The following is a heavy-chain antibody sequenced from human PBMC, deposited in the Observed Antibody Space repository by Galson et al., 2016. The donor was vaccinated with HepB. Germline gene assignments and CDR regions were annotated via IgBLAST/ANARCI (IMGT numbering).Heavy chain of an antibody. V-gene: IGHV1-69*13. D-gene: IGHD1-1*01. J-gene: IGHJ4*02. CDR2: IIPIFGKT. Sequence: SVKVSCKASGGTFSSYAFSWVRQAPGQGLEWLGGIIPIFGKTNYAQKFQGRVTITADQSTRTVYMEMSSLRSDDTALYYCARGTINWSHFDFWGPGTPVTVSS. CDR3: ARGTINWSHFDF. CDR1: GGTFSSYA.